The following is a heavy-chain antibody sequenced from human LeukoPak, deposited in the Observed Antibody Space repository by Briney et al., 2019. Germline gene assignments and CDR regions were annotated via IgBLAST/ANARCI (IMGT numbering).Heavy chain of an antibody. V-gene: IGHV1-18*01. CDR2: ISAYNGNT. CDR3: ARGSGVGATGYFDY. CDR1: GYTYTSYG. Sequence: ASVKVSCKGSGYTYTSYGISWVRQAPGQGLEWMGWISAYNGNTNYAQKLQGSVTMTTDTSTSTADMELRSLRSDDTAVYYCARGSGVGATGYFDYWGQGTLVTVSS. D-gene: IGHD1-26*01. J-gene: IGHJ4*02.